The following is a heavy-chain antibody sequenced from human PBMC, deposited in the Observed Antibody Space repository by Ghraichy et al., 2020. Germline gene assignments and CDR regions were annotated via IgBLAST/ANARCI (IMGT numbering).Heavy chain of an antibody. CDR3: ARHYYYGSGSYSGFDP. D-gene: IGHD3-10*01. CDR1: GGSISSSSYK. Sequence: SETLSLTCTVSGGSISSSSYKWGWIRQPPGKGLEWIGSVYYSGSTHYKPSLKSRVTISVDTSTNQFSLKLSSVTAADTAVYYCARHYYYGSGSYSGFDPWGQGTLVTVSS. CDR2: VYYSGST. J-gene: IGHJ5*02. V-gene: IGHV4-39*01.